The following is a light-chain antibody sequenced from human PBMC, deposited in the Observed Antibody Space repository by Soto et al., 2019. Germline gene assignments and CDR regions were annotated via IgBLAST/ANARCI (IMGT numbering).Light chain of an antibody. CDR2: MAS. Sequence: DIEITQTPSTLSSSVGDRFTITCLASQSISSWLAWYQQKPGKAPKLLIYMASSLESGVPSRFSGSGSGTEFTLTISSLQPDDFATYYCQQYNSYSYAFGQGTKV. V-gene: IGKV1-5*03. CDR3: QQYNSYSYA. CDR1: QSISSW. J-gene: IGKJ2*01.